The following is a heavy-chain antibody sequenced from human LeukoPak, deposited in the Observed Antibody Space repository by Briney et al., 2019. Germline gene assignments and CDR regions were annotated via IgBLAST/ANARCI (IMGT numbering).Heavy chain of an antibody. J-gene: IGHJ3*02. D-gene: IGHD6-6*01. CDR3: ARGHEYSSSSKAFDI. Sequence: ASVKVSCKASGYTFTSYDINWVRQATGQGLEWMGWMSPHSGNAGYTEKFQGRVTITRDTSTSTAYMELSSLRSEDTAVYYCARGHEYSSSSKAFDIWGQGTMVTVSS. CDR2: MSPHSGNA. V-gene: IGHV1-8*03. CDR1: GYTFTSYD.